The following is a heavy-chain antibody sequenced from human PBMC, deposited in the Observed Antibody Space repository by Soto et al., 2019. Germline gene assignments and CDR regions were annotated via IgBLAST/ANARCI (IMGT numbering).Heavy chain of an antibody. D-gene: IGHD1-26*01. Sequence: QLQLQESGPGLVKPSETLSLTCTVSGGSISSSNYYWGWIRQPPGKGLEWIGSFYYSGSTYYNPSLKSRVTISVDTSKNQFSLKLSSVTAADTAVYYCATQEVGGSYVYTFDPWGQGTLVTVSS. CDR2: FYYSGST. V-gene: IGHV4-39*01. J-gene: IGHJ5*02. CDR1: GGSISSSNYY. CDR3: ATQEVGGSYVYTFDP.